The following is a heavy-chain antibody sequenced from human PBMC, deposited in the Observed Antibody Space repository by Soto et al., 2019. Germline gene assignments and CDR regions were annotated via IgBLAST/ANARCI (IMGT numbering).Heavy chain of an antibody. Sequence: QLQLQESGPGLVKPSEILSLTCTVSGGSVSSSSYYWGWIRQPPGKGLEWIGSIYYSGSTYYNPSLKSRVTISVDTSKNLFSPKLSSVTAADTAVYYCARRITKLAGFDYWGQGTLVTVSS. J-gene: IGHJ4*02. D-gene: IGHD3-10*01. CDR2: IYYSGST. CDR3: ARRITKLAGFDY. V-gene: IGHV4-39*01. CDR1: GGSVSSSSYY.